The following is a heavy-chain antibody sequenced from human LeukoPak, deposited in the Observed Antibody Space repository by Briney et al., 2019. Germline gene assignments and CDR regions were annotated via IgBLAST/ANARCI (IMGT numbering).Heavy chain of an antibody. CDR3: ARGYFLRSAGAYSNNWYNDRYYFDY. Sequence: SETLSLTCAVYAGSFSRSYWSWIRQPPGKGLEWIGEINHTGSTNYNPSLKTRVTISVDTSKNQFSLKLSSVTAADTAVYYCARGYFLRSAGAYSNNWYNDRYYFDYWGQGTLVTVPS. V-gene: IGHV4-34*01. CDR1: AGSFSRSY. J-gene: IGHJ4*02. D-gene: IGHD6-13*01. CDR2: INHTGST.